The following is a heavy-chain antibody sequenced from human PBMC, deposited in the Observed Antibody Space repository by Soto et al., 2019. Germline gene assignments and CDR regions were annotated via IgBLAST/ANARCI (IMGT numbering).Heavy chain of an antibody. CDR3: ARGGYYGSGSYCFDY. Sequence: QVQLVQSGAEVKKPGSSVKVSCKASGGTFSSYAISWVRQAPGQGLEWMGGIIPIFGTANYAQKFQGRVTITADESTSTAYMELSSMRSEDTAVYYCARGGYYGSGSYCFDYWGRGTLVTVSS. J-gene: IGHJ4*02. CDR1: GGTFSSYA. V-gene: IGHV1-69*01. CDR2: IIPIFGTA. D-gene: IGHD3-10*01.